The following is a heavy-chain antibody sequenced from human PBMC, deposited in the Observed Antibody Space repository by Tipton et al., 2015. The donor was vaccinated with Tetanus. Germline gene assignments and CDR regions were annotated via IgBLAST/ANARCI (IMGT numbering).Heavy chain of an antibody. Sequence: SLRLSCAASGFTFSSFGMHWVRQAPGKGLEWVAVIWSDGSKKYYADSVKGRFTISRDNSESTLFLQMNSLRVDDMAVFYCARDFAGTPGAYFNGMDVWGPGTTVTVSS. D-gene: IGHD3-16*01. J-gene: IGHJ6*01. CDR2: IWSDGSKK. V-gene: IGHV3-33*01. CDR1: GFTFSSFG. CDR3: ARDFAGTPGAYFNGMDV.